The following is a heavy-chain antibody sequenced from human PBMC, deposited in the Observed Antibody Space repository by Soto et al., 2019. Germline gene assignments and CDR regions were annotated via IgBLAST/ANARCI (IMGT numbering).Heavy chain of an antibody. CDR1: GFTFSDFW. CDR2: IKHDGGET. D-gene: IGHD3-22*01. Sequence: GGSLRLSCAASGFTFSDFWMSWVRQAPGKGLEWVANIKHDGGETHYVDSVKGRFTISRDNANNLLYLQMNNLRTEDTAVYYCAKALPHYYDISCYYAPYYYVMDVWGQGTTVT. V-gene: IGHV3-7*01. J-gene: IGHJ6*02. CDR3: AKALPHYYDISCYYAPYYYVMDV.